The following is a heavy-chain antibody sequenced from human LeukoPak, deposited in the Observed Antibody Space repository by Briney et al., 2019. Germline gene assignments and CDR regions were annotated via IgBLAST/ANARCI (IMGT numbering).Heavy chain of an antibody. D-gene: IGHD2-2*01. V-gene: IGHV3-7*01. CDR1: GFTFSSYW. Sequence: PGGSLRLSCAASGFTFSSYWMSWVRQAPGKGLEWVANIKQDGSEKYYVDSVKGRFTISRDNAKNSLYLQMNSLRAEDTAVYYCARDSLIVVPVSLFFDYWGQGTLVTVSS. J-gene: IGHJ4*02. CDR3: ARDSLIVVPVSLFFDY. CDR2: IKQDGSEK.